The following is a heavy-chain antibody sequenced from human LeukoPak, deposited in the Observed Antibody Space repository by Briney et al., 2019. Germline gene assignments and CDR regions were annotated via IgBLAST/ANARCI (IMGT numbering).Heavy chain of an antibody. CDR2: INHSGST. CDR1: GYSISSGYY. D-gene: IGHD1-26*01. CDR3: ARIGGSYNP. V-gene: IGHV4-38-2*02. Sequence: SETLSLTCTVSGYSISSGYYWGWIRQPPGRGLEWIGEINHSGSTNYNPSLKSRVTISVDTSKNQFSLKLSSVTAADTAVYYCARIGGSYNPWGQGTLVTVSS. J-gene: IGHJ5*02.